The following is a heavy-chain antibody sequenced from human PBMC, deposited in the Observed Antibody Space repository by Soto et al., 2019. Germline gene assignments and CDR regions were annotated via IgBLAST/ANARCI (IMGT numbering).Heavy chain of an antibody. CDR2: IYHSGST. CDR3: ARAGYSGYDLTFDY. V-gene: IGHV4-30-2*01. Sequence: SETLSLTCAVSGGSISSGGYSWSWIRQPPRKGLEWLGYIYHSGSTFYSPSLKSRVTISVDRSKNHFSLKLNSVTAADTAMYYCARAGYSGYDLTFDYWGQGXLVTVSS. J-gene: IGHJ4*02. CDR1: GGSISSGGYS. D-gene: IGHD5-12*01.